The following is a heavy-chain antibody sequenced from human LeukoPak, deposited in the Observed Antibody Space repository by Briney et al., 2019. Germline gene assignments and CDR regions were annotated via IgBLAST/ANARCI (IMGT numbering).Heavy chain of an antibody. CDR1: GFTFSSYG. J-gene: IGHJ4*02. CDR3: AKGRGFFEGACFDY. V-gene: IGHV3-30*02. Sequence: PGGSLRLSCAASGFTFSSYGMHWVRQAPGKGLEWVAFIRYDGSNKYYADSVKGRFTISRDNSKNTLYLQMNSLRAEDTAVYYCAKGRGFFEGACFDYWGRGTLVTVSS. D-gene: IGHD3-3*01. CDR2: IRYDGSNK.